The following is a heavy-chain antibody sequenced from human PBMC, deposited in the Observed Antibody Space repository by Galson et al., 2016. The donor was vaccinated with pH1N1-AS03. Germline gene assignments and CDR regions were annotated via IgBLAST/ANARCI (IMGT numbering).Heavy chain of an antibody. D-gene: IGHD1-1*01. J-gene: IGHJ4*02. CDR2: TYYRSRWYN. CDR3: AGMQLGALHF. Sequence: CAISGDSVSSNTAAWNWIRQSPSRGLEWLGRTYYRSRWYNDYAVFVTSRITTTPDTSKNQFSLQLKFVTPEDTAIYYCAGMQLGALHFWGRGTLVTVSS. CDR1: GDSVSSNTAA. V-gene: IGHV6-1*01.